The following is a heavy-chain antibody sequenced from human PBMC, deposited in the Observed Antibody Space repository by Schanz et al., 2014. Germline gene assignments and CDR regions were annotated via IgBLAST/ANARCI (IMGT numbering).Heavy chain of an antibody. J-gene: IGHJ5*02. Sequence: EVQLVESGGGLIKPGGSLRLSCLASGFTFSTTWMNWVRQAPGKGLEWVSLIYKSGSAFYADSVKGRLTISRDSSKNTLDLQMNSLRAEDTAVYYCVGGQNWFDPWGQGTLVTVSS. V-gene: IGHV3-66*01. D-gene: IGHD2-15*01. CDR3: VGGQNWFDP. CDR2: IYKSGSA. CDR1: GFTFSTTW.